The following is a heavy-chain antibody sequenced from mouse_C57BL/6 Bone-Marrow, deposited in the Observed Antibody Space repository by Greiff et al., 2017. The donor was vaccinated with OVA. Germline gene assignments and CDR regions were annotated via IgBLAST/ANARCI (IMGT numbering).Heavy chain of an antibody. J-gene: IGHJ2*01. CDR2: IYPGDGDT. CDR3: ASTAPYFDY. D-gene: IGHD3-1*01. V-gene: IGHV1-82*01. Sequence: ESGPELVKPGASVKITCKASGYAFSSSWMNWVKQRPGKGLEWIGRIYPGDGDTNYNGKFKGKATLTADKSSSTAYMQLSSLTSEDSAVYFCASTAPYFDYWGQGTTLTVSS. CDR1: GYAFSSSW.